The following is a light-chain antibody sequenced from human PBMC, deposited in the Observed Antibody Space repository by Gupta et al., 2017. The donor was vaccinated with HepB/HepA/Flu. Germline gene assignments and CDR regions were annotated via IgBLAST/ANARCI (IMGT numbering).Light chain of an antibody. CDR2: KAS. Sequence: QMTQSPSTLSASVGDRVTITCRASQSISSGLAWYQQKPGKDPKLLIYKASRLESGVPSRVSGSGSGTEVTLTIRSLKPYDFATYDCQKYYSPFTCGRGTKVEIK. V-gene: IGKV1-5*03. CDR3: QKYYSPFT. J-gene: IGKJ4*01. CDR1: QSISSG.